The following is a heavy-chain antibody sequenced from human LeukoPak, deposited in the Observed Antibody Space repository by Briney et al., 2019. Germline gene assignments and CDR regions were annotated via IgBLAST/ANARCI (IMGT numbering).Heavy chain of an antibody. J-gene: IGHJ4*02. Sequence: ASVKVSCKASGYTFTSYGISWVRQAPGQGLEWMGWISAYNGNTNYAQKLQGRVTMTTDTSTSTAYMELRSLRSDDTAVYYCARDTPSPYYYGSGSYCSGLFYWGQGTLVTVSS. CDR1: GYTFTSYG. V-gene: IGHV1-18*04. CDR3: ARDTPSPYYYGSGSYCSGLFY. CDR2: ISAYNGNT. D-gene: IGHD3-10*01.